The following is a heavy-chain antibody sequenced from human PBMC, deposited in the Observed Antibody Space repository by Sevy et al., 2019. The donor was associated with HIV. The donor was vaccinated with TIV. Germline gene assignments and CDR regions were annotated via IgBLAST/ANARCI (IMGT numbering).Heavy chain of an antibody. CDR3: ARADGSGSFEDY. CDR2: NNPNSGGT. D-gene: IGHD3-10*01. CDR1: GYTFTGYY. J-gene: IGHJ4*02. Sequence: ASVKVSCKASGYTFTGYYMHWVRQAPGQGLEWMGWNNPNSGGTNYAQKFQGMVTMTRDTSISTAYMDLSRLRSDDTAVYYCARADGSGSFEDYWGQGTLVTVSS. V-gene: IGHV1-2*02.